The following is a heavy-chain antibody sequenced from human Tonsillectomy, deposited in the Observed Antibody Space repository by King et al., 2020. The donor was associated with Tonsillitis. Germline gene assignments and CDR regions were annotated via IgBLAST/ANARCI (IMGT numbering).Heavy chain of an antibody. D-gene: IGHD3-10*01. V-gene: IGHV3-23*04. CDR3: AKARSYGSGTFYTGGASDY. J-gene: IGHJ4*02. CDR2: DGGGT. Sequence: EVQLVESGGGLVQPGGSLRLSCAASGFTFSSYAMNCVRQAPGKGLEWVSTDGGGTYYADSVKGRFTISRDHSNNTLYLQMSSLRAEDTAVYYCAKARSYGSGTFYTGGASDYWGQGTLVTVSS. CDR1: GFTFSSYA.